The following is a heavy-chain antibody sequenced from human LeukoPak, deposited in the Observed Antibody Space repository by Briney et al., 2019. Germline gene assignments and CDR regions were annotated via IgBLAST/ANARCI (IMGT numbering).Heavy chain of an antibody. V-gene: IGHV4-39*01. CDR2: IYHSGRT. J-gene: IGHJ4*02. D-gene: IGHD3-22*01. CDR1: AGSISSSSYY. Sequence: SSETLSLTCSVSAGSISSSSYYWDWIRQPPGKGLEWIGSIYHSGRTYYNPSLKSRVTMSVDTSKNQFSLTLSSVTAADTAVYYCARQGDYYDSSGAHGPFDYWGQGILVTVSS. CDR3: ARQGDYYDSSGAHGPFDY.